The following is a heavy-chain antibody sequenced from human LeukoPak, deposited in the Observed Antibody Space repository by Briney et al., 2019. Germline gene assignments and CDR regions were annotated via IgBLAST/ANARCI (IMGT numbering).Heavy chain of an antibody. CDR3: ARSQGYQLPFDY. J-gene: IGHJ4*02. D-gene: IGHD2-2*01. Sequence: QPGGSLRLSCTASGFTVSSNYMSWVRQAPGKGLEWVSVIYSGGSTYYADSVKGRFTISRDNSKNTLYLQMNSLRAEDTAVYYCARSQGYQLPFDYWGQGTLVTVSS. CDR1: GFTVSSNY. CDR2: IYSGGST. V-gene: IGHV3-53*01.